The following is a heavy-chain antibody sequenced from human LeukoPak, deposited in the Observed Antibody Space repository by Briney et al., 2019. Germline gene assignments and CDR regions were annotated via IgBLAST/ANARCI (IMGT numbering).Heavy chain of an antibody. CDR1: GFTFSNAW. D-gene: IGHD3-22*01. J-gene: IGHJ4*02. V-gene: IGHV3-15*01. CDR3: TASYYDSSGYRV. CDR2: IKTKTDGGTT. Sequence: GGSLRLSCAASGFTFSNAWMSWVRQAPGKGLEWVGRIKTKTDGGTTDYAAPVKDRFTISRDDSKNSLYLQMNSLKTEDTAVYYCTASYYDSSGYRVWGQGTLVTVSS.